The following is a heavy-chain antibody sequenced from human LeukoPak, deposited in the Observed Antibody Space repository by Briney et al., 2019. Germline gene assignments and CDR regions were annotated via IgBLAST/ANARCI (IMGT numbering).Heavy chain of an antibody. D-gene: IGHD6-19*01. Sequence: PGGSLRLSCVASGFTFSSYWMHWVRQAPGKGLEWVAVISYDGSNKYYADSVKGRFTISRDNSKNTLYLQMNSLRAEDTAVYYCAKGDSSGWYGPYFDYWGQGTLVTVSS. J-gene: IGHJ4*02. CDR3: AKGDSSGWYGPYFDY. V-gene: IGHV3-30*18. CDR1: GFTFSSYW. CDR2: ISYDGSNK.